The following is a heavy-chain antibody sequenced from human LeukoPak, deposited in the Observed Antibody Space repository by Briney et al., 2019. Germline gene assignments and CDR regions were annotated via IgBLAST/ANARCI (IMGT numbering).Heavy chain of an antibody. J-gene: IGHJ6*04. V-gene: IGHV1-2*02. D-gene: IGHD3-3*01. CDR1: GYTFTGYY. CDR3: ARDVSPITIAGSTLGTDV. CDR2: INPNSGGT. Sequence: ASVKVSCKASGYTFTGYYMHWVRQAPGQGLEWMGWINPNSGGTNYAQKFQGRVTMTRDTSISTAYMELSRLRSDDTAVYYCARDVSPITIAGSTLGTDVLGKGTTVTVSS.